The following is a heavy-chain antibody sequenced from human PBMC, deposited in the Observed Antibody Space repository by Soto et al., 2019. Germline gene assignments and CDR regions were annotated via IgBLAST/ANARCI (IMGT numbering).Heavy chain of an antibody. CDR3: ARGFRGDYYYYGLDV. D-gene: IGHD3-3*01. J-gene: IGHJ6*02. CDR2: IIPIFGIV. CDR1: GGTFSTYA. Sequence: QVQLVQSGAEEKKPGSSVKVSCKTSGGTFSTYAINWVRQAPGQGLEWMGGIIPIFGIVNYAQKLQDRVTITADESTSTAYMELSSLRSEDTAVYYCARGFRGDYYYYGLDVWGQGTTVTVSS. V-gene: IGHV1-69*01.